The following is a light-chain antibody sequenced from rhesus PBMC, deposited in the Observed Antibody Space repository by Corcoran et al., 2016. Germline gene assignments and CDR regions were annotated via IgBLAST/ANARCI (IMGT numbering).Light chain of an antibody. V-gene: IGKV3-42*02. CDR1: QSVGSN. CDR2: DAS. Sequence: ETVVTQSPATLSLSPGERATLSCRASQSVGSNLAWYQQKPGQTPTLLIYDASSRATGIPDRFSGSGSGTEFTLTISSLEPEDVGVYYCQQYNNWNSFGQGTKVEIK. J-gene: IGKJ2*01. CDR3: QQYNNWNS.